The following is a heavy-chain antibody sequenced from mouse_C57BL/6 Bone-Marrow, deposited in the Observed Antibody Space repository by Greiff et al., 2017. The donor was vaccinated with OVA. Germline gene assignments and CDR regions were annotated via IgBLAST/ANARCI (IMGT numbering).Heavy chain of an antibody. CDR2: ISYDGSN. J-gene: IGHJ3*01. Sequence: EVKLMESGPGLVKPSQSLSLTCSVTGYSITSGYYWNWIRQFPGNKLEWMGYISYDGSNNYNPSLKNRISITRDTSKNQFFLKLNSVTTEDTATYYCAREIWDYSFAYWGQGTLVTVSA. D-gene: IGHD2-13*01. V-gene: IGHV3-6*01. CDR1: GYSITSGYY. CDR3: AREIWDYSFAY.